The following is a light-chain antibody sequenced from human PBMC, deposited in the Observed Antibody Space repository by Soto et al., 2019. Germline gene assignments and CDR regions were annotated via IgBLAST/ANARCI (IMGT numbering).Light chain of an antibody. CDR1: QDIDTY. Sequence: DIPLTQSPSFLSASVGDRVTITCRASQDIDTYLAWLQQKPGKVPKRLIYAASSLQSGVPSRFSGSGSGTECTLTISSLQPEDVATYYCLQHNSYPLTLGGGTKVDIK. J-gene: IGKJ4*01. V-gene: IGKV1-17*01. CDR2: AAS. CDR3: LQHNSYPLT.